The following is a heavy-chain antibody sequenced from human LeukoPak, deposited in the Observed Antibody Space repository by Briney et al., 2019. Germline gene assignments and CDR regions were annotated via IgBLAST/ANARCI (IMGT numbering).Heavy chain of an antibody. V-gene: IGHV4-30-2*01. Sequence: TLSLTCTVSGASISSGGYYWSWIRQPPGKGLEWIGYIYHSGSTYYNPSLKSRVTISVDRSKNQFSLKLSSVTAADTAVYYCAREDLPNYDFWSGYSNGYYWGQGTLVTVSS. J-gene: IGHJ4*02. CDR1: GASISSGGYY. D-gene: IGHD3-3*01. CDR2: IYHSGST. CDR3: AREDLPNYDFWSGYSNGYY.